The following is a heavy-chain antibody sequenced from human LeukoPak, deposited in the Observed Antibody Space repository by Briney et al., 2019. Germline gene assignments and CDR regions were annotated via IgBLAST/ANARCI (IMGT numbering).Heavy chain of an antibody. D-gene: IGHD3-22*01. V-gene: IGHV3-33*01. J-gene: IGHJ4*02. CDR3: ARDGSSGYRPPDY. CDR1: GFTFSSYG. Sequence: GRSLRLSCAASGFTFSSYGMHWVRQAPGKGLEWVAVIWYDGSNKYYADSVKGRFTISRDNSKNTLYLQMNSLRAEDTAVYYRARDGSSGYRPPDYWGQGTLVTVSS. CDR2: IWYDGSNK.